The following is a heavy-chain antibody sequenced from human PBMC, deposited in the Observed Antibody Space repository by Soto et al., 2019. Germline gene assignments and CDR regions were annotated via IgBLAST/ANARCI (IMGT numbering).Heavy chain of an antibody. CDR1: GGSFSTYG. D-gene: IGHD6-13*01. CDR2: IIPKFGTT. J-gene: IGHJ4*02. V-gene: IGHV1-69*13. Sequence: SVKVSCKASGGSFSTYGINWVRLAPGQGLEWMGGIIPKFGTTNYAQNFQGRVTITADESTNTAYMELNYLGSDDTAVYYCARDFKRYSSPPGPLEYWGLGTLVTVSS. CDR3: ARDFKRYSSPPGPLEY.